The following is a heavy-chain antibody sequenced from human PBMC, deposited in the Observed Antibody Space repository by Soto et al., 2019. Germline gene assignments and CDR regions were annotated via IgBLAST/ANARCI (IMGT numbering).Heavy chain of an antibody. Sequence: SETLSLTCTVSGDSVISATYYWSWIRQPPGKGLGWIGYIYYDGGTTYNSSLKSRVTISTDTSRSQLSLQLTSATPADTAVYYCARVLPGIAAAYDAFDVWGQGTMVTVSS. J-gene: IGHJ3*01. CDR3: ARVLPGIAAAYDAFDV. D-gene: IGHD6-13*01. CDR2: IYYDGGT. V-gene: IGHV4-61*01. CDR1: GDSVISATYY.